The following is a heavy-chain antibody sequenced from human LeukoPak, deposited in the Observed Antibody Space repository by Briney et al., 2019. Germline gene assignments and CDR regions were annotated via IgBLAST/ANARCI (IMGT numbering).Heavy chain of an antibody. V-gene: IGHV3-23*01. CDR2: ISGSGGST. CDR3: ARVNDDSSGYYDY. J-gene: IGHJ4*02. D-gene: IGHD3-22*01. CDR1: GFTFSSYA. Sequence: GGSLRLSCAASGFTFSSYAMTWVRQAPEKGLEWVSAISGSGGSTYYADSVKGRFTISRDNSKNTLYLQMGSLRAEDMAVYYCARVNDDSSGYYDYWGQGTLVTVSS.